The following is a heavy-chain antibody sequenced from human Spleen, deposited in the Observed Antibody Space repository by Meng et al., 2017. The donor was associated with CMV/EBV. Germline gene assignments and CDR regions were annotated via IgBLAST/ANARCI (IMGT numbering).Heavy chain of an antibody. CDR3: ARVLRGVYYFDY. CDR2: IYYSGST. V-gene: IGHV4-61*01. CDR1: GGSVSSGSYY. J-gene: IGHJ4*02. D-gene: IGHD3-16*01. Sequence: SETLSLTCTVSGGSVSSGSYYWSWIRQPPGKGLEWIGYIYYSGSTNYNPSLKSRVTISVDTSKNQFSLKLSSVTAADTAVYYCARVLRGVYYFDYWGQGTLVTVSS.